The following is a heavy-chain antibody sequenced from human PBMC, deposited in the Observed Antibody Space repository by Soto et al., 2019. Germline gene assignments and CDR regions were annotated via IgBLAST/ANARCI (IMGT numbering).Heavy chain of an antibody. CDR1: GFTFSGSA. CDR3: TGAYNSYFY. CDR2: IRSKANSYAT. Sequence: GGSLRLSCAASGFTFSGSAMHWVRQASGKGLEWVGRIRSKANSYATAYAASVKGRFTISRDDSKNTAYLQMNSLNTEDTAVYYCTGAYNSYFYWGQGTLVTVSS. J-gene: IGHJ4*02. V-gene: IGHV3-73*01. D-gene: IGHD1-20*01.